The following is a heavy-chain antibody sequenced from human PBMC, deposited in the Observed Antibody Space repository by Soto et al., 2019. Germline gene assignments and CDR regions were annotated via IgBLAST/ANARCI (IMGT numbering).Heavy chain of an antibody. J-gene: IGHJ4*02. D-gene: IGHD6-19*01. CDR2: IWYDGTNK. CDR3: ARTSVPSGWSMSRDNTIVYY. V-gene: IGHV3-33*01. Sequence: PGGSLRLSCAASGFTFNFYGMQWVRQAPGKGLEWVAVIWYDGTNKYYTDSVKGRFTISRDNPKNTLYLQMNSLRVEDTGVYYCARTSVPSGWSMSRDNTIVYYWGQGTQVTVSS. CDR1: GFTFNFYG.